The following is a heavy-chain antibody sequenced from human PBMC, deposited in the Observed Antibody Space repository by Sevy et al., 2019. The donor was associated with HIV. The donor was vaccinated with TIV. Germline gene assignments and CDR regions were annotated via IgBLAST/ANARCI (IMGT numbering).Heavy chain of an antibody. CDR2: IYNSGST. V-gene: IGHV4-59*01. J-gene: IGHJ4*02. Sequence: SETLSLTCTLSGGSFSNYYWNWVRQPPGKGLEWIGYIYNSGSTNSNPSLESRVTISVDTSKNQYSLNLHSVTAAATAVYFCARVLGIRSGFDYWGQGIPVTVSS. CDR1: GGSFSNYY. D-gene: IGHD3-16*01. CDR3: ARVLGIRSGFDY.